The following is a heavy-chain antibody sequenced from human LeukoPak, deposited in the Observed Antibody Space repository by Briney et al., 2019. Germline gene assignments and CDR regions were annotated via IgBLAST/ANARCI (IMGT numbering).Heavy chain of an antibody. Sequence: GASVKVSCKASGYTLTGYYMHWVRQAPGQGLEWMGWINHNSGGTNYAQKFQGRVTMTRDTSISTAYMELSSLRSEDTAVYYCARDLRGYDLNAQFDPWGQGTLVTVSS. J-gene: IGHJ5*02. CDR2: INHNSGGT. V-gene: IGHV1-2*02. CDR3: ARDLRGYDLNAQFDP. D-gene: IGHD5-12*01. CDR1: GYTLTGYY.